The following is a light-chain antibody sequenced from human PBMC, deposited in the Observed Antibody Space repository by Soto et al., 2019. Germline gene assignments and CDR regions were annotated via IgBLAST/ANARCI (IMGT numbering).Light chain of an antibody. V-gene: IGKV3-20*01. Sequence: LTQSPGTLSLSPGEQATLSCRASEVRSRIYVALYQQKPGQAPTLLIYGASTRATGIPDRFSGSGSGRDFTLTISRLEPEDFAVYYCQQYGSSGTFGQGTKVDIK. CDR1: EVRSRIY. J-gene: IGKJ1*01. CDR3: QQYGSSGT. CDR2: GAS.